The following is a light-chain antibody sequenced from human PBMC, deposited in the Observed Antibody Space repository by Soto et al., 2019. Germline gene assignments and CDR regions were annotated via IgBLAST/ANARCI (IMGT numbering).Light chain of an antibody. V-gene: IGLV2-14*01. CDR3: SSYISSSTPQYV. CDR1: SSDVGGYNY. Sequence: QSALTQPASVSGSPGQSITISCTGTSSDVGGYNYVSWYQQHPGKAPKLMIYDVSNRPSGVSNRFSGSKSGNTASLTISGLHAEDEADYYCSSYISSSTPQYVFGTGTKLTVL. CDR2: DVS. J-gene: IGLJ1*01.